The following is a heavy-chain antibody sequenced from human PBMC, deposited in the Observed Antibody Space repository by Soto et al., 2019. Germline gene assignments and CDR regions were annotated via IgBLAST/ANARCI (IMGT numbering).Heavy chain of an antibody. V-gene: IGHV4-31*03. Sequence: QVQLQESGPGLVKPSQTLSLTCTVSGGSISSGGYYWTWIRQHPGKGLEWIGYNYYSGITYYNPSLKSRVTISLDKSKNPFSLKLSSVTAADTAVYYCARGSSIAGLYYGMDVWGQGTTVTVSS. CDR1: GGSISSGGYY. CDR3: ARGSSIAGLYYGMDV. D-gene: IGHD6-6*01. CDR2: NYYSGIT. J-gene: IGHJ6*02.